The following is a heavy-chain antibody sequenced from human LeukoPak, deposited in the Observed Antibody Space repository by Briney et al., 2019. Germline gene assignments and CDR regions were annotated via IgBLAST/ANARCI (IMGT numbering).Heavy chain of an antibody. CDR2: ISSSSSYI. D-gene: IGHD3-3*01. J-gene: IGHJ4*02. Sequence: KPGGSLRFSFAASGFTFSSYSMNWVRQAPGKGLEWVSSISSSSSYIYYADSVKGRFTISRDNAKNSLYLQTNSLRAEDTAVYYCARERFYGPDYWGQGTLVTVSS. V-gene: IGHV3-21*01. CDR3: ARERFYGPDY. CDR1: GFTFSSYS.